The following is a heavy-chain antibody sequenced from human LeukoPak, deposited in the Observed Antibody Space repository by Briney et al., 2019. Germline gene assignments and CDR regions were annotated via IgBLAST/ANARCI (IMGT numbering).Heavy chain of an antibody. CDR2: IRTQAYGGTT. Sequence: GGSLRLSCAASGFTFSSYGMSWVRQAPGKGLEWVGFIRTQAYGGTTQYAASVKGRFTMSRDDSKSIAYLQMNSLKIEDTAVYYCTRAGDRSGYYYRGGNWGQGTLVTVSS. CDR1: GFTFSSYG. J-gene: IGHJ4*02. CDR3: TRAGDRSGYYYRGGN. D-gene: IGHD3-22*01. V-gene: IGHV3-49*04.